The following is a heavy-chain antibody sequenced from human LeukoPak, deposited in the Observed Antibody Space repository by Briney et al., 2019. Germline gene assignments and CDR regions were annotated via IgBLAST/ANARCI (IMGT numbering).Heavy chain of an antibody. V-gene: IGHV3-48*03. D-gene: IGHD2-2*01. CDR3: ARDRLDGCSSTSCYSD. J-gene: IGHJ4*02. Sequence: GGPLRLSCAASGFTFSSYEMNWVRQAPGKGLEWVSYISSSGSTIYYADSVKGRFTISRDNAKNSLYLQMNSLRAEDTAVYCCARDRLDGCSSTSCYSDWGQGTLVTVSS. CDR1: GFTFSSYE. CDR2: ISSSGSTI.